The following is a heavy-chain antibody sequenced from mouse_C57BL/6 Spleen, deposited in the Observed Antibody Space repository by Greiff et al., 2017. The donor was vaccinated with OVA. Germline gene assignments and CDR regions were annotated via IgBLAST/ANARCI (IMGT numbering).Heavy chain of an antibody. J-gene: IGHJ2*01. Sequence: VQLQQSGPELVKPGASVKISCKASGYTFTDYYMNWVKQSHGKSLEWIGDINPNNGGTSYNQKFKGKATLTVDKSSSTAYMELRSLTSEDSAVYYCARENWDGYFDYWGQGTTLTVSS. V-gene: IGHV1-26*01. CDR2: INPNNGGT. CDR3: ARENWDGYFDY. CDR1: GYTFTDYY. D-gene: IGHD4-1*01.